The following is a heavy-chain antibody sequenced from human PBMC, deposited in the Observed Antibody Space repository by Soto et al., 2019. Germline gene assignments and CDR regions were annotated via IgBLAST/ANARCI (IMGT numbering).Heavy chain of an antibody. V-gene: IGHV1-2*02. J-gene: IGHJ4*02. CDR2: INPNSGGT. CDR3: ARYYYGSGSYSNYFDY. D-gene: IGHD3-10*01. Sequence: ASVKVSCKASGYTFTGYYMHWVRQAPGQGLEWMGWINPNSGGTNYAQKFQGRVTMTRDTSISTAYMELSRLRSDDTAVYYCARYYYGSGSYSNYFDYWGQGXLVTVYS. CDR1: GYTFTGYY.